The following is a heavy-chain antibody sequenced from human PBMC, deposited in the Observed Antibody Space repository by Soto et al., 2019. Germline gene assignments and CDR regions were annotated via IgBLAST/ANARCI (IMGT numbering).Heavy chain of an antibody. CDR3: ERHAQIYYDFWSGYYSRPSYYGMDV. CDR2: IYPGDSDT. D-gene: IGHD3-3*01. CDR1: GYSFTSYW. Sequence: ESLKISCKGSGYSFTSYWIGWVRQMPGKGLEWMGIIYPGDSDTRYSPSFQGQVTISADKSISTAYLQWSSLKASDTAMYYCERHAQIYYDFWSGYYSRPSYYGMDVWGQGTTVT. J-gene: IGHJ6*02. V-gene: IGHV5-51*01.